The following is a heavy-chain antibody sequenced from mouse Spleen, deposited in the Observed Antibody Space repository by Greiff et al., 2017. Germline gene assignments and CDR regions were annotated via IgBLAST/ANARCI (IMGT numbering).Heavy chain of an antibody. J-gene: IGHJ3*01. V-gene: IGHV1-76*01. D-gene: IGHD2-2*01. CDR2: IYPGSGNT. Sequence: QVQLKESGPELVRPGASVKLSCKASGYTFTDYYINWVKQRPGQGLEWIARIYPGSGNTYYNEKFKGKATLTAEKSSSTAYMQLSSLTSEDSAVYFCARGGYDEGFAYWGQGTLVTVSA. CDR1: GYTFTDYY. CDR3: ARGGYDEGFAY.